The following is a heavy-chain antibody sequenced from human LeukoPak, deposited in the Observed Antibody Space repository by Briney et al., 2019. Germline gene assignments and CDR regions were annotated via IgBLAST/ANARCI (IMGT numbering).Heavy chain of an antibody. V-gene: IGHV1-8*01. J-gene: IGHJ3*02. CDR2: MNPNSGNT. D-gene: IGHD1-26*01. CDR1: GYTFTSYD. CDR3: ARKIVGATEDAFDI. Sequence: ASVKVSCKASGYTFTSYDINWVRQATGQGLEWMGWMNPNSGNTGYAQKFQGRVTMTRNTSISTAYMELSSLRSEDTAVYYCARKIVGATEDAFDIWGQGTMVTVSS.